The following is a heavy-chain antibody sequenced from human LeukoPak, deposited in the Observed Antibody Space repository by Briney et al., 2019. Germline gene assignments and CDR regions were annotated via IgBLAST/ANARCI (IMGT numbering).Heavy chain of an antibody. CDR3: ARGYGSGSYYKAMGYFDY. CDR1: GYTFTGYY. Sequence: ASVKVSCKASGYTFTGYYMHWVRQAPGQGLEWMGRINPNSGGTNYAQKFQGRVTMTRVTSISTAYMELSRLRSDDTAVYYCARGYGSGSYYKAMGYFDYWGQGTLVTVSS. CDR2: INPNSGGT. J-gene: IGHJ4*02. D-gene: IGHD3-10*01. V-gene: IGHV1-2*06.